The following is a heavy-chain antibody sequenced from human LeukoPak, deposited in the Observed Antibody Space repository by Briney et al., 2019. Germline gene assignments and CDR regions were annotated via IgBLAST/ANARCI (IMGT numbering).Heavy chain of an antibody. Sequence: PGGSLRLSCAASGFMFDKYAMTWVRQAPGEGLEWVSTISGSADNTNYAEAVKGRFTISRDNSKNTMYLQMNSLRAEDTAVYYCAKQGFGCWGQGTLVTVSS. CDR1: GFMFDKYA. J-gene: IGHJ4*02. CDR3: AKQGFGC. V-gene: IGHV3-23*01. CDR2: ISGSADNT.